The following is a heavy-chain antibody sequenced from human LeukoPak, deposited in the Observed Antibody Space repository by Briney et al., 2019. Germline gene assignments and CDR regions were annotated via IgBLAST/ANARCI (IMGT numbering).Heavy chain of an antibody. CDR1: GFTFSNYW. CDR3: ARDSNCGGDCPWYFDL. CDR2: MKQEGRET. V-gene: IGHV3-7*05. D-gene: IGHD2-21*02. J-gene: IGHJ2*01. Sequence: GGSLRLSCVASGFTFSNYWMSWVRQAPGKGLEWVANMKQEGRETYYVDSVKGRFTISRDNAKNSLYLQMNSLRAEDTAVYYCARDSNCGGDCPWYFDLWGRGTLVTVSS.